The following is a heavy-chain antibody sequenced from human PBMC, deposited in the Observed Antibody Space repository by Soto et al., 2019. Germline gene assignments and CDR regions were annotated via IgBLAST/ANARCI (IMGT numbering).Heavy chain of an antibody. CDR1: GGSISSGGYY. CDR3: ARTWGGYSYGGYYFDY. Sequence: LCGGSISSGGYYWSWIRQHPGKGLEWIGYIYYSGSTYYNPSLKSRVTISVDTSKNQFSLKLSSVTAADTAVYYCARTWGGYSYGGYYFDYWGQGTLVTVSS. V-gene: IGHV4-31*02. D-gene: IGHD5-18*01. J-gene: IGHJ4*02. CDR2: IYYSGST.